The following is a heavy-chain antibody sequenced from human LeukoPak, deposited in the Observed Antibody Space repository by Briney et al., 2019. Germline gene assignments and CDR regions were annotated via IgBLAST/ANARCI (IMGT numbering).Heavy chain of an antibody. Sequence: ASVKVSCKASGYTFTGYYMHWVRQAPGQGLEWMGMINPSGGSTNYAQTFQGRVTMTRDMSTSTVYMELSSLRSEDTAVYYCARVHHYFDIAFDYWGQGTLVTVSS. D-gene: IGHD3-22*01. CDR3: ARVHHYFDIAFDY. CDR1: GYTFTGYY. V-gene: IGHV1-46*01. CDR2: INPSGGST. J-gene: IGHJ4*02.